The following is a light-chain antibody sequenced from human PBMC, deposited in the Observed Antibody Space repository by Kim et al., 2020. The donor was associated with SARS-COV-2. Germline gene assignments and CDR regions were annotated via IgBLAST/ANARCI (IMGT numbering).Light chain of an antibody. CDR1: SLRSYY. J-gene: IGLJ2*01. V-gene: IGLV3-19*01. CDR2: GKN. CDR3: NSRDSSGKHVV. Sequence: SSELTQDPAVSVALGQTVRITCQGDSLRSYYASWYQQKPGQAPVLVIYGKNNPPSGIPDRFSGSSSGNTASLTITGARAEDEADYYCNSRDSSGKHVVFG.